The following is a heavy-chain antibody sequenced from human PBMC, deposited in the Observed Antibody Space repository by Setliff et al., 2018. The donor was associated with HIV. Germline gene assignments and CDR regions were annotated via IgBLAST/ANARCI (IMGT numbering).Heavy chain of an antibody. J-gene: IGHJ4*02. CDR3: ARGGLTAPTGY. Sequence: VASVKVSCKASGYAFSESGIHWMRQAPGQRLEWMGWISGDNSNRKYSEKLQGRVTITAETSATTSYMELSGLRSADTGIYYCARGGLTAPTGYWGRGTLVTVSS. CDR2: ISGDNSNR. V-gene: IGHV1-3*01. CDR1: GYAFSESG. D-gene: IGHD3-9*01.